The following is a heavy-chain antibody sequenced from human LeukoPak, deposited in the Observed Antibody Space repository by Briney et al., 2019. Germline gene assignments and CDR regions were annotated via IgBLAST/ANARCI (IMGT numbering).Heavy chain of an antibody. CDR3: ARGRSYVWGSYRYPDSPNTSWCFDL. V-gene: IGHV1-18*01. Sequence: ASVKVSCKASGYTFTSYGISWVRQAPGQGLEWMGWISAYNGNTNYAQKLQGRVTMTTDTSTSTAYMELRSLRSDDTAVYYCARGRSYVWGSYRYPDSPNTSWCFDLWGRGTLVTVSS. D-gene: IGHD3-16*02. CDR2: ISAYNGNT. CDR1: GYTFTSYG. J-gene: IGHJ2*01.